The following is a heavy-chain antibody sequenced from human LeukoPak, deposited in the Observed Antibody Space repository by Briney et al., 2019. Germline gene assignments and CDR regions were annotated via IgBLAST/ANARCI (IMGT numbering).Heavy chain of an antibody. CDR3: AKERGTAMPYYFDY. D-gene: IGHD5-18*01. CDR1: GFTFSSYG. Sequence: GGSLRLSCAASGFTFSSYGMHWVRQAPGKGLEWVAVIWYDGSNKYYADSVKGRFTISRDNSKNTLYLQMNSLRAEDTAVYYCAKERGTAMPYYFDYWGQGTLATVSS. CDR2: IWYDGSNK. V-gene: IGHV3-33*06. J-gene: IGHJ4*02.